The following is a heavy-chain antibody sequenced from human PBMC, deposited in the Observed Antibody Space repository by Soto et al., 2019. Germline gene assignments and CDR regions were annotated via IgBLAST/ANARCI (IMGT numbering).Heavy chain of an antibody. V-gene: IGHV4-59*01. CDR3: ARGLSCTDNWNYRLYS. CDR1: GGSINSSF. CDR2: VSYRGST. Sequence: SGSGGSINSSFWSWIRQSPGKGLEWIGYVSYRGSTDYNPSLKSRVTISKDTSKKQFSLKLTSVTAADTAVYFCARGLSCTDNWNYRLYSWGQGT. J-gene: IGHJ4*02. D-gene: IGHD1-7*01.